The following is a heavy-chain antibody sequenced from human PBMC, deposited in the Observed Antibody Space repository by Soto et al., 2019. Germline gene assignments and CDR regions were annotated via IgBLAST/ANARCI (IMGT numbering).Heavy chain of an antibody. J-gene: IGHJ6*02. Sequence: SETLSLTCSVSGGSISSSAYSWDWIRQPPGKGLEWIGSISYSGRTSYNPSLNSRVTISVDPSKNQLSLKLSSVTAADTALYYCASSPSSSWYFHYYGMDVWGQGTTVTVSS. CDR3: ASSPSSSWYFHYYGMDV. CDR2: ISYSGRT. D-gene: IGHD6-13*01. V-gene: IGHV4-39*01. CDR1: GGSISSSAYS.